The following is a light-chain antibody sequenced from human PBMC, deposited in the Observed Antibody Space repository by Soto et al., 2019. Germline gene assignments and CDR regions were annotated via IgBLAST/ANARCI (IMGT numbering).Light chain of an antibody. Sequence: DIQMTQSPSSVSASVGDRVTITCRASQGISGYLLWFQQKPGKAPKLLIYGASTLHSGVPSRFSGSGSGTDFTLTITSLQPEDFATYYCQQANSYPRTFGPGTKVDFK. V-gene: IGKV1-12*01. J-gene: IGKJ3*01. CDR1: QGISGY. CDR3: QQANSYPRT. CDR2: GAS.